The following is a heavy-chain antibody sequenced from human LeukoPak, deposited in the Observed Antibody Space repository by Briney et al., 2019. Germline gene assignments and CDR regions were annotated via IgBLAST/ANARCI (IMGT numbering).Heavy chain of an antibody. CDR1: GGSFSNYY. Sequence: SETPSLTCAASGGSFSNYYWSWVRQTPGKGLEWIGEINHSGSTNYIPSLKSRVDISVDTSKNQFYLKLTSVTAADTAVYYCARGRKFITYYYDSSGYYYSYGGQGTLGTVSS. D-gene: IGHD3-22*01. J-gene: IGHJ4*02. CDR2: INHSGST. CDR3: ARGRKFITYYYDSSGYYYSY. V-gene: IGHV4-34*01.